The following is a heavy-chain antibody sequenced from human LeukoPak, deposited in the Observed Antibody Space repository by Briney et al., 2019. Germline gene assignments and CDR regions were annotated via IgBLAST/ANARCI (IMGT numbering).Heavy chain of an antibody. J-gene: IGHJ4*02. CDR2: ISSSSSTI. Sequence: GGSLRLSCAASGFTFSSYSMNWVRQAPGKGLEWVSYISSSSSTIYYADSVKGRFTISRDNAKNSLYLQMNSLRAEDTAVYYCARDPRNAVRGVPFAYWGQGTLVTVSS. D-gene: IGHD3-10*01. CDR3: ARDPRNAVRGVPFAY. V-gene: IGHV3-48*04. CDR1: GFTFSSYS.